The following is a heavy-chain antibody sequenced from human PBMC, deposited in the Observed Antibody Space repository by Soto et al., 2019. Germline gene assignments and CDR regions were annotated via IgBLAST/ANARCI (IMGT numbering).Heavy chain of an antibody. CDR3: VRAYKGYYYYYMDV. Sequence: LFLTCTVSGGSISSYYWSWIRQPPGKGLEWIGYIYYSGSTNYNPSLKSRVTISVDTSKNQFSLKLSSVTAADTAVYYCVRAYKGYYYYYMDVWGKGTTVTVSS. CDR1: GGSISSYY. D-gene: IGHD1-1*01. V-gene: IGHV4-59*01. CDR2: IYYSGST. J-gene: IGHJ6*03.